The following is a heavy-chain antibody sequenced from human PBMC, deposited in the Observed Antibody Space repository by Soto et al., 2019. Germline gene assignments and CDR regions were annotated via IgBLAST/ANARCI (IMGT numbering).Heavy chain of an antibody. V-gene: IGHV4-34*01. Sequence: SETLSLTCAVYGGSFSGYYWSWIRQPPGKGLEWIGEINHSGSTNYNPSLKSRVTISVDTSKNQFSLKLSSVTAADTAVYYCARGPARLRYPSKAFDYWGQGTLVTVSS. J-gene: IGHJ4*02. CDR3: ARGPARLRYPSKAFDY. CDR1: GGSFSGYY. CDR2: INHSGST. D-gene: IGHD5-12*01.